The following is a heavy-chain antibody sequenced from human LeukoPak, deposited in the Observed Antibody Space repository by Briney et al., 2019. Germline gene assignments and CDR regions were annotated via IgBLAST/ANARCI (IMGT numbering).Heavy chain of an antibody. D-gene: IGHD6-13*01. CDR3: ARVAAAASDAFDI. V-gene: IGHV1-69*04. CDR1: GGTFSSYA. J-gene: IGHJ3*02. Sequence: SVKVSCKASGGTFSSYAISWVRQAPGQGLEWMGRIIPILGIANYAQKFQGRVTITADKSTSTAYMELSSPRSEDTAVYYCARVAAAASDAFDIWGQGTMVTVSS. CDR2: IIPILGIA.